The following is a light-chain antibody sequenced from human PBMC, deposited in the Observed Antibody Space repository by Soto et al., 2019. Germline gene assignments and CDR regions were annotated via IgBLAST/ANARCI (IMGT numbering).Light chain of an antibody. CDR2: RNN. CDR3: ATWDDSLVV. V-gene: IGLV1-47*01. Sequence: QSVLTQPPSASGTPGQRVTIXCSGSSSNIGSNYASWYQQLPGMAPKLLIYRNNQRPSGVPDRFSGSKSGASASLAISGLRSEDEAHYYCATWDDSLVVFGGGTKVTVL. J-gene: IGLJ2*01. CDR1: SSNIGSNY.